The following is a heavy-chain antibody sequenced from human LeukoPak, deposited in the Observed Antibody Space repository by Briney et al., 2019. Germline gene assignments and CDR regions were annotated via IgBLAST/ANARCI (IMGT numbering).Heavy chain of an antibody. V-gene: IGHV3-7*03. CDR1: GFTFSSYW. Sequence: GGSLRLSCAASGFTFSSYWMSWVCQAPGKGLEWVANIKQDGSEKYYVDSVKGRFTISRDNAKNSLYLQMNSLRAEDTAVYYCARTSSSGLVGGYYFDYWGQGTLVTVSS. CDR3: ARTSSSGLVGGYYFDY. D-gene: IGHD6-19*01. J-gene: IGHJ4*02. CDR2: IKQDGSEK.